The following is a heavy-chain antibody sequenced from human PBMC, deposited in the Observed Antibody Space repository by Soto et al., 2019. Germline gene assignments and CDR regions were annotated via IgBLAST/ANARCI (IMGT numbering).Heavy chain of an antibody. J-gene: IGHJ5*02. D-gene: IGHD6-19*01. Sequence: PSETLSLTCTVYGVSIISSSYYWVLIRQPPGKGLEWIGSIFYSGSTYYNPSLKSRVTISVDTSKNQFSLKLSSVTAADTAVYYCARARRGAVADPNWFDPWGQGTLVTVS. CDR2: IFYSGST. CDR3: ARARRGAVADPNWFDP. CDR1: GVSIISSSYY. V-gene: IGHV4-39*07.